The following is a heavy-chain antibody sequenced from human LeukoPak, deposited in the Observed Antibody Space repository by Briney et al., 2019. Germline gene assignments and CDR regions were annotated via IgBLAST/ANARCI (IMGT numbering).Heavy chain of an antibody. V-gene: IGHV3-23*01. J-gene: IGHJ4*02. Sequence: PGGSLRLSCAASGFIFSNYGMSWVRQAPGKGPEWVSVISGSGYTTYYADSVKGRFTISRDNSKNTVYLQMNSLRAEDTAVYYCATKVAGRNYFDYWGQGTLVTVSS. CDR1: GFIFSNYG. CDR2: ISGSGYTT. CDR3: ATKVAGRNYFDY. D-gene: IGHD6-19*01.